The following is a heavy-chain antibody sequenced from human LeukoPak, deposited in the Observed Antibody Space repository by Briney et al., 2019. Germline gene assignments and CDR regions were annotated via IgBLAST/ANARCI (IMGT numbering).Heavy chain of an antibody. CDR2: ISGSVGST. D-gene: IGHD3-10*01. CDR3: AKDDAWLRFGE. J-gene: IGHJ4*02. Sequence: PGGSLRLSCAASGFTFSSYAMSWVRQAPGKGLYWVSAISGSVGSTYYADSVKGRFTISRDNSKNTLYLEVISLTAEDTAVYYCAKDDAWLRFGEWSQGTLVTVSS. CDR1: GFTFSSYA. V-gene: IGHV3-23*01.